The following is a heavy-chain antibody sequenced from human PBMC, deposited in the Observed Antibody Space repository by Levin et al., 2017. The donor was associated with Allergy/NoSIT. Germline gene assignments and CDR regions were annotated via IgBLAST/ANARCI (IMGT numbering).Heavy chain of an antibody. Sequence: GESLKISCAASGFTFSNYAMSWVRQAPGKGLEWVSAISGSGGSTYYADSVRGRFTISRDNSKNTLYLQMNSLRAEDTAVYYCAPFCTGGVCRDYWGQGTLVTVSS. J-gene: IGHJ4*02. CDR3: APFCTGGVCRDY. CDR1: GFTFSNYA. D-gene: IGHD2-8*02. V-gene: IGHV3-23*01. CDR2: ISGSGGST.